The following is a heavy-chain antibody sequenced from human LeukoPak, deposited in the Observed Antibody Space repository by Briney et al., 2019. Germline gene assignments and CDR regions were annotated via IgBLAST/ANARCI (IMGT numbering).Heavy chain of an antibody. D-gene: IGHD6-6*01. Sequence: SETLSLTCTVSGVSITGYYWSWVRQPAGKGLDWIGRVHTSGSTNYTPSLKSRVTMSVDTAKNQFSLKLSSVTAADTAVYYCARDLLYSSSSDGQGYWGQGTLVTVSS. J-gene: IGHJ4*02. CDR1: GVSITGYY. CDR2: VHTSGST. V-gene: IGHV4-4*07. CDR3: ARDLLYSSSSDGQGY.